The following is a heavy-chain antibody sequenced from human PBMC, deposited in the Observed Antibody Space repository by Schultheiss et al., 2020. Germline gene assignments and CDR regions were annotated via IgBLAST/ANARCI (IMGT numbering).Heavy chain of an antibody. V-gene: IGHV3-48*01. CDR3: ARVKAVRFDS. CDR1: GFTFSSYS. J-gene: IGHJ5*01. D-gene: IGHD3-22*01. Sequence: GGSLRLSCAASGFTFSSYSMSWVRQAPGKGLEWASYMSPSSPSIHYADSVKGRFTISRDNAQNSLYLQMNSLRAEDTAMYYCARVKAVRFDSWGQGTLVTVSS. CDR2: MSPSSPSI.